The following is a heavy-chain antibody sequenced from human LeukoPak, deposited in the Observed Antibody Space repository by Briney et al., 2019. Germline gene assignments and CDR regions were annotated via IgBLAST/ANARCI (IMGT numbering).Heavy chain of an antibody. V-gene: IGHV3-23*01. Sequence: GGSLRLSCAASGFTFYSYAMTWVRQAPGKGLEWVSALGTNGDSTFYADSVKSRFTISRDNSKNTLYLQMDSLTAEDTAVYYCAKVHDGNTMSPEYWGQGTLVTVSS. CDR2: LGTNGDST. CDR3: AKVHDGNTMSPEY. CDR1: GFTFYSYA. J-gene: IGHJ4*02. D-gene: IGHD3-3*01.